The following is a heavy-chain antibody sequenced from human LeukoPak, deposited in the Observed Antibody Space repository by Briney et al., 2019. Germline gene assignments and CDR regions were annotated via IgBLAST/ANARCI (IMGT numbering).Heavy chain of an antibody. CDR3: ARDMDRGISDY. D-gene: IGHD3-10*01. V-gene: IGHV3-21*01. Sequence: GGSLRLSCAASGFTFNSYTMNWVRQAPGKGLEWVSSISSSSSYIYYADSVKGRFTISRDNAKNSLYLQMNSLRAEDTAVYYCARDMDRGISDYWGQGTLVTVSS. CDR1: GFTFNSYT. CDR2: ISSSSSYI. J-gene: IGHJ4*02.